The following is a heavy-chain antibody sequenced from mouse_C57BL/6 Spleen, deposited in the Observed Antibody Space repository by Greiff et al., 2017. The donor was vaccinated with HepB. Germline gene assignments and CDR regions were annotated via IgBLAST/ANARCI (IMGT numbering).Heavy chain of an antibody. V-gene: IGHV2-2*01. D-gene: IGHD2-4*01. CDR2: IWSGGST. J-gene: IGHJ3*01. CDR3: ARENYDVAWFAY. Sequence: QVQLKESGPGLVQPSQSLSITCTVSGFSLTSYGVHWVRQSPGTGLEWLGVIWSGGSTDYNAAFISRLSISKDNSKSQVFFKMNSLQADETAIYYCARENYDVAWFAYWGQGTLVTVSA. CDR1: GFSLTSYG.